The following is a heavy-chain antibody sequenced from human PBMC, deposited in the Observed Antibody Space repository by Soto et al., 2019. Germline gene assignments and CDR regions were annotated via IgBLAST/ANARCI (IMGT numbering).Heavy chain of an antibody. CDR2: IYPSGGT. CDR3: AGSPIAEAGNRFDT. CDR1: GGSISSSNW. Sequence: QVQLQESGPGLVKPSGTLSRTCAGSGGSISSSNWWSWVRQPPGKGLEWIGEIYPSGGTNYNPSLTSRVTIAVDKSKNQFSLKLSSVTAADTAVYDYAGSPIAEAGNRFDTWGHGTMVTVSS. J-gene: IGHJ5*01. D-gene: IGHD6-13*01. V-gene: IGHV4-4*02.